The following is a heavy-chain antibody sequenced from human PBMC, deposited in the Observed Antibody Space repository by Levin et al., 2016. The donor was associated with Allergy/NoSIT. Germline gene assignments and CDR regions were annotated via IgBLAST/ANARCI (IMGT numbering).Heavy chain of an antibody. CDR2: IKSETDGETT. D-gene: IGHD2-21*01. J-gene: IGHJ6*03. CDR3: TSFGGDYYSYYYYYHMDV. V-gene: IGHV3-15*01. Sequence: VRQAPGKGLEWVGRIKSETDGETTDYAAPVKDRFTISRDDSRNTVYLQMNSLKTEDTAMYYCTSFGGDYYSYYYYYHMDVWGRGTTVTVSS.